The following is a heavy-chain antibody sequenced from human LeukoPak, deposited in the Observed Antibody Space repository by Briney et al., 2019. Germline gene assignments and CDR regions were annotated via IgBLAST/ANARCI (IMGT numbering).Heavy chain of an antibody. Sequence: SETLSLTCTVSGGSISSSSYYWGWIRQPPGKGLEWIGSIYYSGSTYYNPSLKSRVTISVDTSKNQFSLKLSSVTAADTAVYYCARTQWFGEFMDIWGQGTLVTVSS. D-gene: IGHD3-10*01. V-gene: IGHV4-39*07. CDR2: IYYSGST. CDR1: GGSISSSSYY. CDR3: ARTQWFGEFMDI. J-gene: IGHJ4*02.